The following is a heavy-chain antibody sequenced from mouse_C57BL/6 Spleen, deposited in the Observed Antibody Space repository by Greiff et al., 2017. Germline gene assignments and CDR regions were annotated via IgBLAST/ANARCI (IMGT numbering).Heavy chain of an antibody. CDR1: GFNIKDDY. V-gene: IGHV14-4*01. CDR2: IDPENGDT. Sequence: VQLKQSGAELVRPGASVKLSCTASGFNIKDDYMHWVKQRPEQGLEWIGWIDPENGDTEYASKFQGKATITADTSSNTAYLQLSSLTSEDTAVYYCTLVAPPSRWGQGTLVTVSA. J-gene: IGHJ3*02. CDR3: TLVAPPSR. D-gene: IGHD1-1*02.